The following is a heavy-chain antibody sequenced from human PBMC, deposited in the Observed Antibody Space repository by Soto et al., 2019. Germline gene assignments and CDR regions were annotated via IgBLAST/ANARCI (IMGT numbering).Heavy chain of an antibody. J-gene: IGHJ4*02. CDR2: INAGNGNT. V-gene: IGHV1-3*01. Sequence: QVQLVQSGAEVKKPGASVKVSCKASGYTFTSYAMHWVRQAPGQRLEWMGWINAGNGNTKYSQKFQGRVTITRDTSAHTAYINLTSLISEDTALYYCARTGTVGDYFDYWGQGTLVTVSS. CDR3: ARTGTVGDYFDY. CDR1: GYTFTSYA.